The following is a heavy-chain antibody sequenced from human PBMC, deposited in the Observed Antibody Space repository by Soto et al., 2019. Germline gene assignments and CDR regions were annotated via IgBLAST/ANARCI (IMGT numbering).Heavy chain of an antibody. Sequence: QVQLVQSGAEVKNPGASVKVFCRAFGSTFTDYYIHWVRQAHGQGLEWMGWINPTNGDTMYAQKFQGRVTMTRNASISIIYKELSWLTSDDTAVYYFARDSDSPRDDTFDIWGQGTMVTVSS. D-gene: IGHD3-22*01. CDR1: GSTFTDYY. CDR3: ARDSDSPRDDTFDI. J-gene: IGHJ3*02. CDR2: INPTNGDT. V-gene: IGHV1-2*02.